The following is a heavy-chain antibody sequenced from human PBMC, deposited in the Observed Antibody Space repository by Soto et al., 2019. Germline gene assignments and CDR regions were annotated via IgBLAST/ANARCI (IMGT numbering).Heavy chain of an antibody. Sequence: EVQLVESGGGLVQPGGSLRLSCAASGFTFSNYDMHWVRQTSGKGLEWVEGIGTDGDTFYPGSVKGRFSISREDAKNSFYLQMNSLRAEDTAVYYCASGGLYICGQGTLVTVSS. CDR3: ASGGLYI. V-gene: IGHV3-13*01. CDR2: IGTDGDT. J-gene: IGHJ4*02. CDR1: GFTFSNYD. D-gene: IGHD3-16*01.